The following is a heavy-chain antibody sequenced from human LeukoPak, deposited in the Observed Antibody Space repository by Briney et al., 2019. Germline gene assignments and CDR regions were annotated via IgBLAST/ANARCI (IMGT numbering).Heavy chain of an antibody. CDR2: IIPIFGKA. CDR1: GGTFSSYA. D-gene: IGHD4-17*01. Sequence: ASVKVSCKASGGTFSSYAISWVRQTPGQGLEWMGRIIPIFGKANYAQKFQGRVTITTDESTSTAYMELSSLRSGDTAVYYCARDRPGYGDYWFDYWGQGTLVTVSS. V-gene: IGHV1-69*05. CDR3: ARDRPGYGDYWFDY. J-gene: IGHJ4*02.